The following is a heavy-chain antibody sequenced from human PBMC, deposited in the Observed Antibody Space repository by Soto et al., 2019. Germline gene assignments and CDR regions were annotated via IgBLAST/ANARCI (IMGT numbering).Heavy chain of an antibody. Sequence: QVQLVESGGGVVQPGRSLRLSCAASGFTFSSYAMYWVRQAPGKGLEWVAVISYDGSNKYYADSVKGRFTISRDNSTNTLYMQMNSLRAEDTAVYYCARDSTTMVRGVFQYWGQGTLVTVSS. CDR3: ARDSTTMVRGVFQY. CDR1: GFTFSSYA. J-gene: IGHJ4*02. D-gene: IGHD3-10*01. V-gene: IGHV3-30-3*01. CDR2: ISYDGSNK.